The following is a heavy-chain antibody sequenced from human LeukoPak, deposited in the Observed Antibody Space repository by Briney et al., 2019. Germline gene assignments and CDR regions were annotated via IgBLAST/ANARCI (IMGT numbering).Heavy chain of an antibody. CDR1: GYSFTSYW. D-gene: IGHD5-18*01. CDR2: IYPGDSDT. CDR3: ARLLVDTAMALDY. J-gene: IGHJ4*02. Sequence: GESLKISCEGSGYSFTSYWIGWVRPMPGKGLGWMGIIYPGDSDTRYSPSFQGQVTISADKSISTAYLQWSSLKASDTAMYYCARLLVDTAMALDYWGQGTLVTVSS. V-gene: IGHV5-51*01.